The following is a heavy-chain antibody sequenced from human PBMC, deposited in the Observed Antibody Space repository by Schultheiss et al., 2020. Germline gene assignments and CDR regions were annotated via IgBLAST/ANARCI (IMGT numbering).Heavy chain of an antibody. CDR1: GGSISSSNYY. V-gene: IGHV4-31*03. J-gene: IGHJ4*02. D-gene: IGHD4-17*01. CDR2: IYYSGST. CDR3: ARTGGRSVTTGPNYYCDY. Sequence: SETLSLTCTVSGGSISSSNYYWAWVRQHPGKGLEWIGYIYYSGSTYYNPSLKSRVTISVDTSKNQFSLKLSSVTAADTAVYYCARTGGRSVTTGPNYYCDYWGQGNLVTVAS.